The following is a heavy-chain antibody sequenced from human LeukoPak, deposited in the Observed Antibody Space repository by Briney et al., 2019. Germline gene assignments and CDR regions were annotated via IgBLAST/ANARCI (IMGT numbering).Heavy chain of an antibody. J-gene: IGHJ4*02. V-gene: IGHV3-48*03. CDR1: GFNVRIDE. Sequence: GGSLRLSCAACGFNVRIDEMNWGRQAPGEGVEWGSYIGSITSTTFYADSVKGRFTLSRDDDKSSLYLQMRNLRPEATAASYCARAMSDPRGQRLVPGLDSWGQGTLVTVSS. D-gene: IGHD6-13*01. CDR2: IGSITSTT. CDR3: ARAMSDPRGQRLVPGLDS.